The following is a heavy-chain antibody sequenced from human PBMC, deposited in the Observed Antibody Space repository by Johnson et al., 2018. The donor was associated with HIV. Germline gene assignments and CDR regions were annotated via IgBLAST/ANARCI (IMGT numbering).Heavy chain of an antibody. J-gene: IGHJ3*02. CDR1: GFTFSSYA. D-gene: IGHD3-3*01. Sequence: VQLMESGGGLVQPGGSLRLSCGASGFTFSSYAMTWVRQGPGKGLEWVSGISGSGGGTYYADSVKGRFTIFRDNSKNTVYLQRNSLRAEDTAVYYCARDGGEWLLSTAFDIWGQGTMVTVSS. V-gene: IGHV3-23*01. CDR2: ISGSGGGT. CDR3: ARDGGEWLLSTAFDI.